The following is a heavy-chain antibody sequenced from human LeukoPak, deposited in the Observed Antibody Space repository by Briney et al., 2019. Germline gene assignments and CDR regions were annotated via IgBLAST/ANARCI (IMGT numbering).Heavy chain of an antibody. J-gene: IGHJ5*02. V-gene: IGHV4-59*01. CDR1: GGXISSYY. CDR3: AREGTAGTNLNWFDP. CDR2: ISYSGST. Sequence: SETLSLTCTVSGGXISSYYCSWIRQPPGKGQEWLGYISYSGSTNFNPSLKSRVTISVDTSKNQFSLKLSSVAAADTAVYYCAREGTAGTNLNWFDPWGQGTLVTVSS. D-gene: IGHD1-1*01.